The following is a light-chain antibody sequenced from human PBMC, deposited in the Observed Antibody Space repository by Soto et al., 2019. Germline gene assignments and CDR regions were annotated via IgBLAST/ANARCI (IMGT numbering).Light chain of an antibody. Sequence: QSALTQPASVSGSPGPSITISCTGTSSDVGAYNYVSWYQRHPGKAPKLMIYDVSNRPSGVSNRFSGSKSGNTASLTIAGLQAEDEADYYCSSYTSSSTPVVFGGGTKLTVL. J-gene: IGLJ2*01. CDR3: SSYTSSSTPVV. CDR2: DVS. CDR1: SSDVGAYNY. V-gene: IGLV2-14*01.